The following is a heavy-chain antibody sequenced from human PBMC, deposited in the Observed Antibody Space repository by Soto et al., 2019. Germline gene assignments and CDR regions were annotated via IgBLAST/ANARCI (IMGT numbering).Heavy chain of an antibody. D-gene: IGHD3-10*02. V-gene: IGHV3-48*01. CDR3: ATERDYYVP. J-gene: IGHJ5*02. Sequence: EVQLVESGGVLIQPGGSLRLSCAASGFTFSSNSMNWVRQAPGKGLEWVSYISSSSTAIYYADSVKGRLTISRDNAKTALYLQMSSLRGEDTAVYYWATERDYYVPWGQGTMVTVSS. CDR1: GFTFSSNS. CDR2: ISSSSTAI.